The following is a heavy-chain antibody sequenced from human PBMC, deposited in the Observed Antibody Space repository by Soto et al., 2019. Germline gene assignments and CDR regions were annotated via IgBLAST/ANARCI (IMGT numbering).Heavy chain of an antibody. CDR1: GFTFSRYG. CDR2: IWYDGSNK. D-gene: IGHD3-3*01. J-gene: IGHJ4*02. CDR3: AREFWSGPFDY. V-gene: IGHV3-33*01. Sequence: HPGGSLRLSCAASGFTFSRYGMHWVRQAPGKGLEWVAVIWYDGSNKYNADSVKGRFTISRDNSKNTLYLQMNSLRAEDTAVYYCAREFWSGPFDYWGQGTLVTVSS.